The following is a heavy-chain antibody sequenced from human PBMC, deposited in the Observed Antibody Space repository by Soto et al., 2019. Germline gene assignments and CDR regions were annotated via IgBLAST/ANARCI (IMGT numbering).Heavy chain of an antibody. CDR3: ARHVFQAYDSSGYEDDWFDP. Sequence: PSETLSLTCTVSGGSISSYYWSWIRQPPGKGLEWIGYIYYSGSTNYNPSLKSRVTISVDTSKNQFSLKLSSVTAADTAVYYCARHVFQAYDSSGYEDDWFDPWGQGTLVPVSS. D-gene: IGHD3-22*01. CDR1: GGSISSYY. CDR2: IYYSGST. V-gene: IGHV4-59*08. J-gene: IGHJ5*02.